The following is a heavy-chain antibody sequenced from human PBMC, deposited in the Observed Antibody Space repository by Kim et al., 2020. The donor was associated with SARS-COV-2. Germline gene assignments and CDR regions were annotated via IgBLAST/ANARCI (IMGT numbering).Heavy chain of an antibody. Sequence: GGSLRLSCAASGFTFSSYWMHWVRQAPGKGLVWVSRINSDGSSTSYADSVKGRFTISRDNAKNTLYLQMNSLRAEDTAVYYCARDGVRGVIIVLGMDVWGQGTTVTVSS. CDR1: GFTFSSYW. J-gene: IGHJ6*02. V-gene: IGHV3-74*01. D-gene: IGHD3-10*01. CDR2: INSDGSST. CDR3: ARDGVRGVIIVLGMDV.